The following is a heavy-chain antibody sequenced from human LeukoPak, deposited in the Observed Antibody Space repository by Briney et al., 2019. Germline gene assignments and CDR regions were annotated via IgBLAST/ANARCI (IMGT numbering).Heavy chain of an antibody. CDR3: ARYNYDFWSGYSKWFDP. CDR1: GGSFSGYY. D-gene: IGHD3-3*01. CDR2: INLSGST. J-gene: IGHJ5*02. Sequence: PSETLSLTCAVYGGSFSGYYWSWIRQPPGKGLEWIGEINLSGSTNYNPSLKSRVTISVDTSKNQFSLKLSSVTAADTAVYYCARYNYDFWSGYSKWFDPWGQGTLVTVSS. V-gene: IGHV4-34*01.